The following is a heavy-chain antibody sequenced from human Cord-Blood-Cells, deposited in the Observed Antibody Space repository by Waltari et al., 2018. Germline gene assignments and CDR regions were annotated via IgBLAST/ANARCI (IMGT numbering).Heavy chain of an antibody. Sequence: QVQLQESGPGLVKPSGTLSLTCAVSGGSISSSNWWSWVRQPPGKRLEWIGESYQSGSTSHNPSLKSRVTISVGKSKAQFSLTLSSVTAADTAVYYCARLSYSSGGPGWDWGQGTLVTVSS. V-gene: IGHV4-4*02. J-gene: IGHJ4*02. CDR1: GGSISSSNW. D-gene: IGHD6-19*01. CDR3: ARLSYSSGGPGWD. CDR2: SYQSGST.